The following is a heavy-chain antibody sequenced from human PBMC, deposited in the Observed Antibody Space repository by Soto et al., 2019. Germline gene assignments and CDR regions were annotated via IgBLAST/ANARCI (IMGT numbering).Heavy chain of an antibody. J-gene: IGHJ5*02. CDR2: IRSKANGGTA. CDR1: GFNFSGSA. D-gene: IGHD6-19*01. V-gene: IGHV3-49*03. Sequence: GGSLRLSCTASGFNFSGSAMSWFRQAPGKGLEWVGFIRSKANGGTAEYAASVKGRFTISRDDSKSIAYLQMNSLKTEDTAVYCCSSYSSGWYMDWFDPWGLGTLVTVS. CDR3: SSYSSGWYMDWFDP.